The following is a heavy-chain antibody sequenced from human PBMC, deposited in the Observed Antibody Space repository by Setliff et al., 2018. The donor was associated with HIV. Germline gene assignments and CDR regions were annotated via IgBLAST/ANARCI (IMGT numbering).Heavy chain of an antibody. D-gene: IGHD3-22*01. CDR2: IYHSGST. Sequence: PSETLSLTCAVSGGSISSSNWWSWVRQPPGKGLEWIGEIYHSGSTNYNPSLKSRVTISVDKSKNQFSLKLSSVTAADTAVYYCARGYYDSSGYYFGSSYWYFDLWGRGTLVTVCS. J-gene: IGHJ2*01. CDR1: GGSISSSNW. V-gene: IGHV4-4*02. CDR3: ARGYYDSSGYYFGSSYWYFDL.